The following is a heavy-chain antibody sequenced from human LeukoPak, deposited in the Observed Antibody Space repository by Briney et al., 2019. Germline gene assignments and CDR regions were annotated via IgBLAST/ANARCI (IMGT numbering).Heavy chain of an antibody. Sequence: GGSLRLSCAASGFTFSSYGMHWVRQAPGKGLEWVAVISYDGSNKYHADSVKGRFTISRDNSKNTLYLQMNSLRAEDTAVYYCAKDLDIVVVPAAISLDYWGQGTLVTVSS. CDR1: GFTFSSYG. CDR2: ISYDGSNK. J-gene: IGHJ4*02. D-gene: IGHD2-2*03. V-gene: IGHV3-30*18. CDR3: AKDLDIVVVPAAISLDY.